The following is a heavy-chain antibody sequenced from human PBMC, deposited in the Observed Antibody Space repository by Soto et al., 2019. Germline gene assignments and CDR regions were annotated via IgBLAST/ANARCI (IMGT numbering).Heavy chain of an antibody. D-gene: IGHD2-21*02. Sequence: QAQLVQSGAEVTQPGASVKVSCEASGYSFTVYYIHWVRQAPGQGLEWMGWVNPNTGGTKYALKFQGAVTMTRDTFINTAYLELSRLKSDDTAVYYCARQLAYCAGDCYTEPIDYWGQGTLVTVSS. CDR2: VNPNTGGT. J-gene: IGHJ4*02. V-gene: IGHV1-2*02. CDR1: GYSFTVYY. CDR3: ARQLAYCAGDCYTEPIDY.